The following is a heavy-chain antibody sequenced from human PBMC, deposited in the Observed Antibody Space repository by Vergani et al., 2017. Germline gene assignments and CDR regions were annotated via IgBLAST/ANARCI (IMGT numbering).Heavy chain of an antibody. CDR2: FDPEDGET. V-gene: IGHV1-24*01. CDR1: GYTLTELS. D-gene: IGHD3-22*01. CDR3: ARGPYYYDSSGYYHYYYGMDV. J-gene: IGHJ6*02. Sequence: QVQLVQSGAEVKKPGASVKVSCKVSGYTLTELSMHWVRQAPGKGLEWMGGFDPEDGETIYAQKFQGRVTMTEDTSTDTAYMELSSLRSDDTAVYYCARGPYYYDSSGYYHYYYGMDVWGQGTTVTVSS.